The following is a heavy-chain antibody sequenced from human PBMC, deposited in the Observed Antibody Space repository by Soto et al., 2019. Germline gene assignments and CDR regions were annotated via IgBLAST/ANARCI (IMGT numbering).Heavy chain of an antibody. CDR2: IIPIFGTA. D-gene: IGHD3-3*01. CDR1: GGTFSSYA. Sequence: ASVKVSCKASGGTFSSYAISWVRQALGQGLEWMGGIIPIFGTANYAQKFQGRVTITADESTSTAYMELSSLRSEDTAVYYCASRGHDFWSGPFDYWGQGTLVTVSS. V-gene: IGHV1-69*13. CDR3: ASRGHDFWSGPFDY. J-gene: IGHJ4*02.